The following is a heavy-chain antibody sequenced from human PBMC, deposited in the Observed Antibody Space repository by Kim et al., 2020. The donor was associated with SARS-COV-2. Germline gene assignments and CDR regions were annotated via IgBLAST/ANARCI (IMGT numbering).Heavy chain of an antibody. CDR3: AREKGIYGSGSPLDGGMDV. J-gene: IGHJ6*02. CDR1: GYTFTSYY. CDR2: INPSGGST. Sequence: ASVKVSCKASGYTFTSYYMHWVRQALGQGLEWMGIINPSGGSTSYAQKFQGRVTMTRDTSTSTVYMELSSLRSEDTAVYYCAREKGIYGSGSPLDGGMDVWGQGTTVTVSS. V-gene: IGHV1-46*01. D-gene: IGHD3-10*01.